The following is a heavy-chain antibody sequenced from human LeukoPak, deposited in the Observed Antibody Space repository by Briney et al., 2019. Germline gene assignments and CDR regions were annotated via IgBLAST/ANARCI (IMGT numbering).Heavy chain of an antibody. D-gene: IGHD5-18*01. V-gene: IGHV1-18*01. Sequence: ASVKVSCKASGYTFTSYAMNWVRQAPGQGLEWMGWISAYNGNTNYAQKLQGRVTMTTDTSTSTAYMELRSLRSDDTSVYYCARAVDTAIFGYYYYYYGMDVWGQGTTVTVSS. CDR1: GYTFTSYA. J-gene: IGHJ6*02. CDR2: ISAYNGNT. CDR3: ARAVDTAIFGYYYYYYGMDV.